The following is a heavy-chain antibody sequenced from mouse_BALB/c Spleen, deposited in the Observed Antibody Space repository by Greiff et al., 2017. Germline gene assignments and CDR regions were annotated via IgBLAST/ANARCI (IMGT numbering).Heavy chain of an antibody. Sequence: EVKLQESGPGLVKPSQSLSLTCTVTGYSITSDYAWNWIRQFPGNKLEWMGYISYSGSTSYNPSLKSRISITRDTSKNQFFLQLNSVTTEDTATYYCARRGDGSSDYAMDYWGQGTSVTVSS. CDR2: ISYSGST. J-gene: IGHJ4*01. D-gene: IGHD1-1*01. CDR3: ARRGDGSSDYAMDY. V-gene: IGHV3-2*02. CDR1: GYSITSDYA.